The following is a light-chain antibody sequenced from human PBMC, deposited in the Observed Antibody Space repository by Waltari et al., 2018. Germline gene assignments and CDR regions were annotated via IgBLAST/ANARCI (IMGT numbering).Light chain of an antibody. CDR3: QQSYSNPPLT. V-gene: IGKV3-15*01. CDR2: GAS. Sequence: EIVMTQSPATLSVSPGERATLSCRASQSVSSNLAWYQQKPGQAPRRLIYGASTRATCIPARFSGSGSVTEFTLTISGLQPEDFGTYYCQQSYSNPPLTFGGGTKVEI. CDR1: QSVSSN. J-gene: IGKJ4*01.